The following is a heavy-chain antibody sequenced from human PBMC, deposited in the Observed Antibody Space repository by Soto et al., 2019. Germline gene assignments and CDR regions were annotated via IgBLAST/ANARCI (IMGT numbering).Heavy chain of an antibody. V-gene: IGHV3-23*01. D-gene: IGHD3-16*01. CDR3: AKDRLAGGFDY. J-gene: IGHJ4*02. Sequence: AGGSLRLSCAASGFTFSSYGMHWVRQAPGKGLEWVSLVSATAGTTYYTDSVKGRFTISRDNSRNTVYLQMNSLRADDTAVYYCAKDRLAGGFDYWGQGTLVTVSS. CDR2: VSATAGTT. CDR1: GFTFSSYG.